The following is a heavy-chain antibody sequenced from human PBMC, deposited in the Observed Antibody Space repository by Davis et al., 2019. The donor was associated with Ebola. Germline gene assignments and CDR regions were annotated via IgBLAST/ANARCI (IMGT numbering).Heavy chain of an antibody. CDR3: ARVLRFRELLKHYYYYYGMDV. V-gene: IGHV3-23*01. D-gene: IGHD3-10*01. CDR2: ISGSGGST. Sequence: GESLKISCAASGFTFSSYAMSWVRQAPGKGLEWLSAISGSGGSTYYADSVKGRFTISRDNAKNSLYLQMNSLRAEDTAVYYCARVLRFRELLKHYYYYYGMDVWGQGTTVTVSS. CDR1: GFTFSSYA. J-gene: IGHJ6*02.